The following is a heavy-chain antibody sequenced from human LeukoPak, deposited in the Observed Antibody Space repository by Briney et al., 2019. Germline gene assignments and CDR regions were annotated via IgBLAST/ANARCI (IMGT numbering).Heavy chain of an antibody. D-gene: IGHD5-24*01. CDR2: IKQEGSER. V-gene: IGHV3-7*05. J-gene: IGHJ4*02. CDR3: ATDYPSFPDDLVEADRFDY. Sequence: GRSLRLSCAVSGPTSHRIWMRWVRQAPGEGLEWVADIKQEGSERLYVEAVKRRFTISSSNAKNSLYTQTNSLRTDDTAVYYFATDYPSFPDDLVEADRFDYWGQGSLVTVSS. CDR1: GPTSHRIW.